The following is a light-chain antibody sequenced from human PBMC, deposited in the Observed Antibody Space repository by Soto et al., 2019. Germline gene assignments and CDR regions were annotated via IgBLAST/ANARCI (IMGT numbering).Light chain of an antibody. V-gene: IGKV3-11*01. J-gene: IGKJ5*01. CDR1: QSVNSY. CDR3: QQRSDWPIT. Sequence: EIVLTQSPATLSLSPGERATLSCRASQSVNSYLAWYQQKPGQAPRLLIYDASNRATGIPARFSGSGSGTDFPLTISSLEPEDFAVYYCQQRSDWPITFGQGTRLDIK. CDR2: DAS.